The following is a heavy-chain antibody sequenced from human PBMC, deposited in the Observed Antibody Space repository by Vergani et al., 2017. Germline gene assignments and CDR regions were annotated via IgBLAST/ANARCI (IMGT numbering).Heavy chain of an antibody. CDR1: GYSFTSYW. J-gene: IGHJ6*03. Sequence: EVQLVQSGAEVKKPGESLKISCKGSGYSFTSYWIGWVRQMPGKGLEWMGIIYPGDSDTRYSPSFQGQVTISADKSISTAYLQWSSLKASDTAMYYCARHPHSRYCSGGSCYARPTYYYYMDVWGKGTTVTVSS. CDR2: IYPGDSDT. V-gene: IGHV5-51*01. CDR3: ARHPHSRYCSGGSCYARPTYYYYMDV. D-gene: IGHD2-15*01.